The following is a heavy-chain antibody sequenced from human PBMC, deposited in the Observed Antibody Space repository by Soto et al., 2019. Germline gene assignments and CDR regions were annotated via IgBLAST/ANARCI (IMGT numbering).Heavy chain of an antibody. CDR2: IIPIFGTA. V-gene: IGHV1-69*01. J-gene: IGHJ5*02. CDR1: GGTFSSYA. D-gene: IGHD3-3*01. CDR3: ASPGFWSGYYPPTSNWFDP. Sequence: QVQLVQSGAEVKKPGSSVKVSCKASGGTFSSYAISWVRQAPGQGLEWMGGIIPIFGTANYAQKLQGRVKLTAYDSTSTAYRELRSLRSEDTAVYYCASPGFWSGYYPPTSNWFDPWGQGTLVTVSS.